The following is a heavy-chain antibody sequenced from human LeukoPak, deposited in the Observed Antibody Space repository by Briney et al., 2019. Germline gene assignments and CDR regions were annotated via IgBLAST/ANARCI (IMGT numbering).Heavy chain of an antibody. CDR2: INPNSGGT. V-gene: IGHV1-2*04. J-gene: IGHJ4*02. Sequence: ASVKVSCKASGYTFTGYYMHWVRQAPGQGLEWMGWINPNSGGTSYAQKFQGWVTMTRDTSISTAYMELSRLRSDDTAVYYCAREAAAASPPDYWGQGTLVTVSS. D-gene: IGHD6-13*01. CDR1: GYTFTGYY. CDR3: AREAAAASPPDY.